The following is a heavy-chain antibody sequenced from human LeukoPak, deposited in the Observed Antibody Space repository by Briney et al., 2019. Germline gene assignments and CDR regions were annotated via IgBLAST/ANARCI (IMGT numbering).Heavy chain of an antibody. CDR3: AMVRGVIPLFDY. CDR1: GYTFTSYG. D-gene: IGHD3-10*01. V-gene: IGHV1-18*01. J-gene: IGHJ4*02. CDR2: ISAYNGNT. Sequence: ASVKVSCKAFGYTFTSYGISWVRQAPGQGLEWMGWISAYNGNTNYAQKLQGRVTMTTDTSTSTAYMELRSLRSDDTAVYYCAMVRGVIPLFDYWGQGTLVTVSS.